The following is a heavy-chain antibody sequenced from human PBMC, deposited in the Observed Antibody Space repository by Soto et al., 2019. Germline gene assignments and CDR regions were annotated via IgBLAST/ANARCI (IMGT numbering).Heavy chain of an antibody. V-gene: IGHV3-23*01. CDR3: ANERLPRGFDY. CDR1: GFTFSNYA. CDR2: ISGGGDNT. Sequence: EVQLLDSGGGLVQPGGSLRLSCEASGFTFSNYAMNWVRQAPGKGLEWVLGISGGGDNTYYADSVKGRFTISRDNSKNTVFLQMNSLRAEDTAVYYCANERLPRGFDYWGQGTLVTVSS. D-gene: IGHD2-15*01. J-gene: IGHJ4*02.